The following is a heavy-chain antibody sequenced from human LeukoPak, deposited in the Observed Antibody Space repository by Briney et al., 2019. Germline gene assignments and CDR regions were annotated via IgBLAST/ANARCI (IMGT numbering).Heavy chain of an antibody. D-gene: IGHD4-17*01. Sequence: PSQTLSLTCAVSGGSTSSGGYSWSWIRQPPGKGLEWIGYIYHSGSTYYNPSLKSRVTISVDRSKNQFSLKLNSVTAADTAVYYCARDRYGDHTYFDYWGQGTLVTVSS. V-gene: IGHV4-30-2*01. J-gene: IGHJ4*02. CDR3: ARDRYGDHTYFDY. CDR1: GGSTSSGGYS. CDR2: IYHSGST.